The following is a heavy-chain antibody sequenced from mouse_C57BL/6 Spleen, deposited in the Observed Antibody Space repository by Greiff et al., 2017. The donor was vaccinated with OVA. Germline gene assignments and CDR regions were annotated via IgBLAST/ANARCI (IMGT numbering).Heavy chain of an antibody. CDR2: INPNNGGT. D-gene: IGHD3-3*01. V-gene: IGHV1-26*01. Sequence: EVQLQQSGPELVKPGASVKISCKASGYTFTDYYMNWVKQSHGKSLEWIGDINPNNGGTSYNQKFKGKATLTVDKSSSTAYMELRRLTSEDSAVYYCARRDYYDDYWGQGTTLTVSS. CDR3: ARRDYYDDY. J-gene: IGHJ2*01. CDR1: GYTFTDYY.